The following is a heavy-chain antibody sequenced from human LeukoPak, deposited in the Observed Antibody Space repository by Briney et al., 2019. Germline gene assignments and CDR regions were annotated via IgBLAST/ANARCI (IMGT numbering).Heavy chain of an antibody. V-gene: IGHV4-39*01. CDR3: ARGRPAARPPWDY. CDR2: IYYSGST. D-gene: IGHD6-6*01. Sequence: PSETLSLTCTVSGGSISSSSYYWGWIRQPPGKGLEWIGSIYYSGSTYYNPSLKSRVTISVDTSKNQFSLKLSSVTAADTAVYYCARGRPAARPPWDYWGQGTLVTVSS. J-gene: IGHJ4*02. CDR1: GGSISSSSYY.